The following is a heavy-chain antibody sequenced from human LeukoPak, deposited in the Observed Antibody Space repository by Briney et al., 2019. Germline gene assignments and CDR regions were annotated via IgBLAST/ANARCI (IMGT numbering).Heavy chain of an antibody. CDR1: GFTFSSYA. V-gene: IGHV3-23*01. J-gene: IGHJ4*02. D-gene: IGHD4-17*01. CDR2: ISGSGGST. Sequence: GGSLRLSCAASGFTFSSYAMSWVRQAPGKGLEWVSAISGSGGSTYYADSVKGRFTISRDNSKNTLYLQMNSLRVEDTAVYYCAKEKNQRNDYGDYVYWGQGTLVTVSS. CDR3: AKEKNQRNDYGDYVY.